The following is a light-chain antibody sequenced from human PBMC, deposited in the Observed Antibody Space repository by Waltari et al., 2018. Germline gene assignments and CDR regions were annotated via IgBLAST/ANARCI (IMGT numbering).Light chain of an antibody. V-gene: IGKV3-15*01. CDR2: CAS. CDR3: QQYNNWPRT. Sequence: EIVMTQSTATLSLSTGERATLSFRASQSVRSNFAWYQQKPGQAPRLLIHCASTRATGIPARFSGSGSGTEFTLTISSLQSEDFAVYYCQQYNNWPRTFGQGTKVEIK. CDR1: QSVRSN. J-gene: IGKJ1*01.